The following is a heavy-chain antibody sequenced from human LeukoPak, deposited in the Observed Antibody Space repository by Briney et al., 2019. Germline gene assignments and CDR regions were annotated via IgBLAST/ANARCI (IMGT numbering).Heavy chain of an antibody. D-gene: IGHD4-23*01. CDR2: ISWNSGSI. J-gene: IGHJ6*02. CDR1: GFTFDDYA. CDR3: AKDMGHRWSAGYYYYYGMDV. Sequence: PGGSLRLSCAASGFTFDDYAMHWVRQAPGKGLEWVSGISWNSGSIGYADSVEGRFTISRDNAKNSLYLQMNSLRAEDTALYYCAKDMGHRWSAGYYYYYGMDVWGQGTTVTVSS. V-gene: IGHV3-9*01.